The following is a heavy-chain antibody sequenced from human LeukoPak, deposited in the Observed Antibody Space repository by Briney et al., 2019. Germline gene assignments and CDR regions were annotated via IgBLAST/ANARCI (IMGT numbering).Heavy chain of an antibody. CDR3: ARLNYSYYYLGV. CDR1: GDSINNAENY. V-gene: IGHV4-31*11. Sequence: SETLSLTCVVPGDSINNAENYWSWIRQHPDEGLEWIAYIFYSGSTYYNPSLKSRVTISVDTSKNHFSLKLNSVTAADTAVYYCARLNYSYYYLGVWGKGTTVTVSS. J-gene: IGHJ6*03. CDR2: IFYSGST.